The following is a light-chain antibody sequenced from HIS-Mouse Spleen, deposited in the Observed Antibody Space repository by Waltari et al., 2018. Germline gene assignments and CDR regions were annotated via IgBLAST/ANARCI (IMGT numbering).Light chain of an antibody. V-gene: IGLV3-10*01. J-gene: IGLJ2*01. CDR2: EDS. CDR1: AVPKKY. CDR3: YSTDSSGNHRV. Sequence: SYELTQPPSVSVSPGQTASITCPGDAVPKKYAYWYQKKSGQAPELVIYEDSKRPSGIPERFSGSSSGTMATLTISGAQVEDEADYYCYSTDSSGNHRVFGGGTKLTVL.